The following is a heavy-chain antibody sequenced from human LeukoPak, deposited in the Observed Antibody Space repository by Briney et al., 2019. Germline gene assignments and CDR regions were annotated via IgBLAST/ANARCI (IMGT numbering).Heavy chain of an antibody. CDR1: GFTFGNYA. CDR3: AKDRSFFSPGAFDY. Sequence: GGTLRLSCVGSGFTFGNYAMGWVREAPGKGLEWIWGLNGSGGKTYYADSVKGRFTISRDNSKNTLYLQMNSLRAEDTAVYYCAKDRSFFSPGAFDYWGQGTLVTVSS. J-gene: IGHJ4*02. CDR2: LNGSGGKT. V-gene: IGHV3-23*01. D-gene: IGHD7-27*01.